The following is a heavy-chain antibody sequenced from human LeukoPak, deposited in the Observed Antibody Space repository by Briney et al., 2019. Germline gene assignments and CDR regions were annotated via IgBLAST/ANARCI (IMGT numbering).Heavy chain of an antibody. CDR2: INPNSGGT. CDR1: GYTFTGYY. V-gene: IGHV1-2*02. Sequence: VASVKVSCKASGYTFTGYYMHWVRQAPGQGLEWMGWINPNSGGTNYAQKFQGRVTMTRDTSISTAYMELSRLRSDDTAVYYCVRDHCSSTSCYTLDYWGQGTLVTVSS. CDR3: VRDHCSSTSCYTLDY. D-gene: IGHD2-2*02. J-gene: IGHJ4*02.